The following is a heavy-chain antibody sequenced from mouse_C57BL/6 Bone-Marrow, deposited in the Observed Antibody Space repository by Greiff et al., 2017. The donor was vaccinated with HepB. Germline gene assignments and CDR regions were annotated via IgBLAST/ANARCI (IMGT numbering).Heavy chain of an antibody. CDR3: ARYHYGSSYYAMDY. CDR2: ISSGSSTI. V-gene: IGHV5-17*01. CDR1: GFTFSDYG. D-gene: IGHD1-1*01. J-gene: IGHJ4*01. Sequence: EVQGVESGGGLVKPGGSLKLSCAASGFTFSDYGMHWVRQAPEKGLEWVAYISSGSSTIYYADTVKGRFTISRDNAKNTLFLQMTSLRSEDTAMYYCARYHYGSSYYAMDYWGQGTSVTVSS.